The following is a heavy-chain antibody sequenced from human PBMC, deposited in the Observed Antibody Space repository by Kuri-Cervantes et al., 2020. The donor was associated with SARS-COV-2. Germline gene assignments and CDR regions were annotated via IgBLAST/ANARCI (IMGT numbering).Heavy chain of an antibody. D-gene: IGHD3-3*01. Sequence: SETLSPTCTLSGGSISSSSYYWGWIRQPPGKGLEWIGRIYYSGGTYYNPYLKSRVAISVDTSKNQFSLKLSYVTAADTAVYYCATHYGFWSAFDYWGQGTLVTVSS. J-gene: IGHJ4*02. V-gene: IGHV4-39*01. CDR3: ATHYGFWSAFDY. CDR1: GGSISSSSYY. CDR2: IYYSGGT.